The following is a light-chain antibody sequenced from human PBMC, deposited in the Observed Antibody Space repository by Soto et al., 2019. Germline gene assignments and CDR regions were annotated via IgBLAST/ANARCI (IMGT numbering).Light chain of an antibody. CDR3: QHYTSYLGT. Sequence: IPLSVSPKTRAASVGERVLITCWASQSISIGLAWYQQKPGKAPKLLIYDAYSLERGVPARFRGSGSGTEFTLTISCLQSEDFARYYCQHYTSYLGTFGQGTKVDIK. CDR2: DAY. J-gene: IGKJ1*01. CDR1: QSISIG. V-gene: IGKV1-5*01.